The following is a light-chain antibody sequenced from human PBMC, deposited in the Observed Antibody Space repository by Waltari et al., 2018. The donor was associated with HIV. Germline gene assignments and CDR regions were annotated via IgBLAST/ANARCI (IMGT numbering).Light chain of an antibody. Sequence: EIVLTQSPPTLPLSPGERAPLACRASHSINNYLAWYQHKPGQPPKLLLYDTSNRATGIPARFSGSGSETDFTLTISSLEPEDFAVYYCQQRVNWPFTFGGGATVEIK. V-gene: IGKV3-11*01. CDR1: HSINNY. J-gene: IGKJ4*01. CDR3: QQRVNWPFT. CDR2: DTS.